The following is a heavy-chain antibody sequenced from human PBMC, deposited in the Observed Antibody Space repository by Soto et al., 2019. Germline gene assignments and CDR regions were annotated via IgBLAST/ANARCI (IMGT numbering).Heavy chain of an antibody. D-gene: IGHD1-26*01. CDR2: INHSGST. CDR3: ARNGVGATDY. Sequence: QVQLQQWGAGLLKPSETLSLTCAVYGGSFSGYYWSWIRQPPGKGLEWIGEINHSGSTNYNPSLKSRVTISVDTSKNQFSLKLSSVTAADTAVYYCARNGVGATDYWGQGTLVTVSS. V-gene: IGHV4-34*01. CDR1: GGSFSGYY. J-gene: IGHJ4*02.